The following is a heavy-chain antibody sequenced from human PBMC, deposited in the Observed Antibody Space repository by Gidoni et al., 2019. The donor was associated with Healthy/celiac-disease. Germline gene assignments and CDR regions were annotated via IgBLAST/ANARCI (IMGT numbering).Heavy chain of an antibody. D-gene: IGHD3-3*01. V-gene: IGHV3-33*01. CDR1: GFTLSSYG. J-gene: IGHJ3*02. Sequence: QVQLVESGGGVVQPGRSLRLYCAASGFTLSSYGMHWVRQAPGKGLEWVAVIWYDGSNKYYADSVKGRFTISRDNSKNTLYLQMNSLRAEDTAVYYCARDRRITIFGVVGGDAFDIWGQGTMVTVSS. CDR2: IWYDGSNK. CDR3: ARDRRITIFGVVGGDAFDI.